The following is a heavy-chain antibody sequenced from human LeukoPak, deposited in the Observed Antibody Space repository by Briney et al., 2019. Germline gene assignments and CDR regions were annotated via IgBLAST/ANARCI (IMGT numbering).Heavy chain of an antibody. CDR1: GGTFSSYA. CDR3: ARGHSIEPYYYYYYMDV. CDR2: IIPIFGTA. V-gene: IGHV1-69*06. D-gene: IGHD4-11*01. Sequence: SVKVSCKASGGTFSSYAISWVRQAPGHGLEWMGGIIPIFGTANYAQKFQGRVTITADKSTSTAYMELSSLRSEDTAVYYCARGHSIEPYYYYYYMDVWGKGTTVTVSS. J-gene: IGHJ6*03.